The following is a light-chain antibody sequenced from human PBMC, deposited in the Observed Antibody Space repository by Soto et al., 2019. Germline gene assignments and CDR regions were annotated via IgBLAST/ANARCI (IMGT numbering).Light chain of an antibody. J-gene: IGLJ1*01. CDR1: SSNIGAGYD. CDR2: GNS. CDR3: QSYDSSLVGV. V-gene: IGLV1-40*01. Sequence: QSVLTQPPSVSGAPGQRVTISCTGSSSNIGAGYDVHWYQQLPGTAPKLLIYGNSNRPSGVPDRFSGSKSGTSASLAITGLRAEDEADYYCQSYDSSLVGVFGTGTKLTVL.